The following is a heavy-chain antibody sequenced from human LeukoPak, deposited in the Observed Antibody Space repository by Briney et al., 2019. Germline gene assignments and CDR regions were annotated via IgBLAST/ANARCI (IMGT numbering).Heavy chain of an antibody. CDR2: VSYGGRNK. D-gene: IGHD3-10*01. V-gene: IGHV3-30*18. CDR1: GFTFSSYG. CDR3: AKAEGSGSYYPDY. J-gene: IGHJ4*02. Sequence: GGSLRLSCAASGFTFSSYGMHWVRQAPGKGLEWVAVVSYGGRNKNYADSVKGRFTISRDNSKNTMYLQMNSLRAEDTAVYYCAKAEGSGSYYPDYWGQGTLVTVSS.